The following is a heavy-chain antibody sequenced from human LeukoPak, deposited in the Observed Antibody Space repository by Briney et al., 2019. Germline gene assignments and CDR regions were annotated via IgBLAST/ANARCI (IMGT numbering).Heavy chain of an antibody. CDR3: TRDQLSGKYGFDWYFDH. CDR2: TSFDGSES. V-gene: IGHV3-30*03. D-gene: IGHD2-2*03. Sequence: GGSLRLSCVASGFSFSKFAMHWVRQAPGKGLEWVATTSFDGSESYYPDSVKGRFTISRDNSKDTLYLQINGLSSEDTALYFCTRDQLSGKYGFDWYFDHWGRGTQVTVFS. J-gene: IGHJ2*01. CDR1: GFSFSKFA.